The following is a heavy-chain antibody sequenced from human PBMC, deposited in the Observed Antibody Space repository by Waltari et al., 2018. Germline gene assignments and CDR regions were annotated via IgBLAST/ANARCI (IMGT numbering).Heavy chain of an antibody. D-gene: IGHD5-12*01. CDR2: IYYSGST. J-gene: IGHJ6*03. CDR1: GGSISSYY. V-gene: IGHV4-59*01. CDR3: ARATYYCYMDV. Sequence: QVQLQESGPGLVKPSETLSLTCTVSGGSISSYYWSWIRQPPGKGLEWIGYIYYSGSTNYNPSLKSRVTISVDTSKNQFSLKLSSVTAADTAVYYCARATYYCYMDVWGKGTTVTVSS.